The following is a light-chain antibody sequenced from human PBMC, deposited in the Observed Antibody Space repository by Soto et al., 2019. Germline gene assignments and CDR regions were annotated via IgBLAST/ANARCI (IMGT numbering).Light chain of an antibody. CDR2: DAS. J-gene: IGKJ1*01. CDR3: QQYNSYSWT. Sequence: DLQMTHSRYSLSESVVDRVSITFLASQSISSYLNWYQQKPGKAPKLLIYDASTLESGVPSRFSGSRSGTEFTLTISSLQPDDFATYYCQQYNSYSWTFGQGTKVDIK. CDR1: QSISSY. V-gene: IGKV1-5*01.